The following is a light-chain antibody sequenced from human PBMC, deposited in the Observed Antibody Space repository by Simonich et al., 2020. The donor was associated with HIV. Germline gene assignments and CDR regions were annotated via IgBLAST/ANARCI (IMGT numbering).Light chain of an antibody. CDR1: SSDVGGYHY. J-gene: IGLJ2*01. V-gene: IGLV2-8*01. CDR3: SSYAGSNNLV. Sequence: QSALTQPPSASGSPGQSVTISCTGTSSDVGGYHYVSWYQHHPGKAPKLMIYDVSKRPSGVPDRFSGSKSGNTASLTVSGLQAEDEAEYYCSSYAGSNNLVFGGGTKVTVL. CDR2: DVS.